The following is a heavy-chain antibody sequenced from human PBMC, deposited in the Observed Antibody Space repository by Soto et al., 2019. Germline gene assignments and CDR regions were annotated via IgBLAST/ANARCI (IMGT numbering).Heavy chain of an antibody. CDR1: GGSFSGYY. V-gene: IGHV4-34*01. CDR3: ARRGRASSSSPYYYYYGMDV. CDR2: INHSGST. Sequence: QVQLQQWGAGLLKPSETLSLTCAVYGGSFSGYYWCWIRQPPGKGLEWIGEINHSGSTNYNPSLKSRVTISVDTSKNQFSLKLSSVPAADTAVYYCARRGRASSSSPYYYYYGMDVWGQGTTVTVSS. D-gene: IGHD6-6*01. J-gene: IGHJ6*02.